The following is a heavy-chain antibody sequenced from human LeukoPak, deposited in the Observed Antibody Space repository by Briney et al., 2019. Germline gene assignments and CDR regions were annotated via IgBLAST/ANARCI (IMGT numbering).Heavy chain of an antibody. V-gene: IGHV4-59*01. CDR2: IYYSGST. CDR3: ARGRSYFDY. CDR1: GGSISSYY. Sequence: SETLSLTCTVSGGSISSYYWNWIRQPPGKGLEWIGYIYYSGSTNYNPSLTSRVTISVDTSKNQFSLKLSSVTAADTAVYYCARGRSYFDYWGQGTLVTVSS. J-gene: IGHJ4*02.